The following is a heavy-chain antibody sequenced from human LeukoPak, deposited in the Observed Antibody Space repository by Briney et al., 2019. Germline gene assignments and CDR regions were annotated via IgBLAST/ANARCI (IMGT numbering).Heavy chain of an antibody. CDR1: GGSVNSHS. CDR2: IYSSGST. D-gene: IGHD3-10*01. CDR3: ARDSARGKGGGVLLRN. J-gene: IGHJ4*02. V-gene: IGHV4-59*02. Sequence: SETLSLICTVSGGSVNSHSWAWIRQFPGKELEWIAYIYSSGSTNYSPSLKSRVTTSMDTSKNQFSLKLSSVTAADTAVYYCARDSARGKGGGVLLRNWGQGTLVTVSS.